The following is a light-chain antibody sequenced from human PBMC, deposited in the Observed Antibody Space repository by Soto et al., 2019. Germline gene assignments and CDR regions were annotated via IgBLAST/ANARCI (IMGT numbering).Light chain of an antibody. CDR2: GAS. CDR3: QQYDSSPCT. CDR1: QSVSSSY. V-gene: IGKV3-20*01. Sequence: EIVLTQSPGTLSLSPGERATLSCRASQSVSSSYLAWYQQKPGQAPRLLIYGASSRATGIPDRFSGSGSGTDCTLTISRLEPEDFAVYYCQQYDSSPCTFGQGTKLEIK. J-gene: IGKJ2*02.